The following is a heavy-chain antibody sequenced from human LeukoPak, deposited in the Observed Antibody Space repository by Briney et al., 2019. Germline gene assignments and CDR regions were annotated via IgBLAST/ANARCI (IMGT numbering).Heavy chain of an antibody. J-gene: IGHJ6*03. CDR2: INWNGGST. Sequence: GGSLRLSCTASGFKFDDYGMTWVRQAPGKGLEWVSGINWNGGSTGYADSVKGRFTISRDNAKNSLYLQMNSLRAEDTALYHCARNYDILTGYQVFPPSTPPSYYYYYMDVWGKGTTVTISS. V-gene: IGHV3-20*01. CDR1: GFKFDDYG. D-gene: IGHD3-9*01. CDR3: ARNYDILTGYQVFPPSTPPSYYYYYMDV.